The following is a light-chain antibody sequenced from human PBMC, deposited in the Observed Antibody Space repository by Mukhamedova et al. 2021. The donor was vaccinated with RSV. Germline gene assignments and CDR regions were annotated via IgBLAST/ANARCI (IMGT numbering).Light chain of an antibody. J-gene: IGKJ2*04. CDR1: QSVSSSY. V-gene: IGKV3-20*01. Sequence: RASQSVSSSYLAWYQQKPGQAPRLLIYGASSRATGIPDRFSGSGSGTDFTLTISRLEPEDFAVYYCQQYGSSPCSFGQGTKLEI. CDR3: QQYGSSPCS. CDR2: GAS.